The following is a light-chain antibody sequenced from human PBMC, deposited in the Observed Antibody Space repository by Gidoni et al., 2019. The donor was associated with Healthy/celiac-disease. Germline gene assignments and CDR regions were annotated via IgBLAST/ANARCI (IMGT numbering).Light chain of an antibody. J-gene: IGKJ1*01. CDR2: GSS. Sequence: EIVITQSPATLYVSPGERATLSFRASQSVSSNLAWYQQQPGQSPRPRIYGSSPRATGIPARVSGSGSWTEFTLTIISLLSEDCAVVYCQQYNNWPPLTFGQGTKVEIK. CDR1: QSVSSN. CDR3: QQYNNWPPLT. V-gene: IGKV3-15*01.